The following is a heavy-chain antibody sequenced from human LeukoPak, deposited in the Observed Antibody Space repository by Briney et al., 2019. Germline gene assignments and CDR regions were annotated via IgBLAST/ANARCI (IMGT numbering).Heavy chain of an antibody. CDR1: GYSISSGYY. V-gene: IGHV4-38-2*02. CDR2: IYHSGST. CDR3: ARAGQQLASPLPTFDP. J-gene: IGHJ5*02. Sequence: SETLSLTCTVSGYSISSGYYWGWIRQPPGKGLEWIGSIYHSGSTYYNPSLKSRVTISVDTSKNQFSLKLSSVTAADTAVYYCARAGQQLASPLPTFDPWGQGTLVTVSS. D-gene: IGHD6-13*01.